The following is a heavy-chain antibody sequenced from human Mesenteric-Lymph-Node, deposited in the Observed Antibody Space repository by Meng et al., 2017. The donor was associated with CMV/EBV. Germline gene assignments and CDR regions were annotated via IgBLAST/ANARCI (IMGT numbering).Heavy chain of an antibody. V-gene: IGHV1-2*02. CDR3: ARSATYYDSTRIGGRDGMDV. D-gene: IGHD3-22*01. CDR1: GYTFTGYY. Sequence: ASVKVSCKASGYTFTGYYMHWVRQAPGQGLEWMGWINPNSGGTNYAQKFQGRVTMTRDTSISTAYMELSRLRSDDTAVYYCARSATYYDSTRIGGRDGMDVWGQGTTVTVSS. J-gene: IGHJ6*02. CDR2: INPNSGGT.